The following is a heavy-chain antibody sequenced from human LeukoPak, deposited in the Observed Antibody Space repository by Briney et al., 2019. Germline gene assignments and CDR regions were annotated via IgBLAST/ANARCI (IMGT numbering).Heavy chain of an antibody. CDR1: GFTFSSYT. V-gene: IGHV3-23*01. D-gene: IGHD1-26*01. Sequence: GGSLRLSCAASGFTFSSYTMSWVRQAPGKGLEWVSLINSGDNTYYADSVKGRFTISRDNSINTLYLQMNSLRAEDTAVYYCANEGKRSYYSYWGRGTLVTVSS. J-gene: IGHJ4*02. CDR2: INSGDNT. CDR3: ANEGKRSYYSY.